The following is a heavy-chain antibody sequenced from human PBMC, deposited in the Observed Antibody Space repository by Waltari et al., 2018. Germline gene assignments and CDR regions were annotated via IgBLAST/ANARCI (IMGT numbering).Heavy chain of an antibody. Sequence: QVQLVQSGAEVKKPGSSVKVSCKASGGTFSSYAISWVRQAPGQVIEWMGGVSPIFGTANYAQKCQGRVTIKTDESTSTAYMELSSLRSGDTAVDYCAREPIFPTVGAFEIWCQETMVTVSS. J-gene: IGHJ3*02. D-gene: IGHD2-21*01. CDR1: GGTFSSYA. CDR3: AREPIFPTVGAFEI. CDR2: VSPIFGTA. V-gene: IGHV1-69*05.